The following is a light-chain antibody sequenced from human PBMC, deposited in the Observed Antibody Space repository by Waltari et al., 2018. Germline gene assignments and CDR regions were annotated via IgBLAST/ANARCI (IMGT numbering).Light chain of an antibody. CDR3: QQGYSAPRT. Sequence: DIQMTQSPSSLSASVGDRVSITCRASQSISYYVNWYQQKPGKAPKLLIHAASSLQSGVPSRFSGSGSGKDFTLTISSLQPEDSATYYCQQGYSAPRTFGQGTKVEI. CDR2: AAS. J-gene: IGKJ1*01. V-gene: IGKV1-39*01. CDR1: QSISYY.